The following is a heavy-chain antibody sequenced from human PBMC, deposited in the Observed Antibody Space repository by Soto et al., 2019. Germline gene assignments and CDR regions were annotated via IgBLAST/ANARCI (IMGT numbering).Heavy chain of an antibody. Sequence: GGSLRLSCAASGFTFSSYWMSWVRQAPGKGLEWVANIKQDGSEKYYVDSVKGRFTISRDNAKNSLYLQMNSLRAEDTAVYYGARASLQLITMVRWFDPWGQGTLVTVSS. CDR1: GFTFSSYW. CDR3: ARASLQLITMVRWFDP. J-gene: IGHJ5*02. V-gene: IGHV3-7*01. D-gene: IGHD3-10*01. CDR2: IKQDGSEK.